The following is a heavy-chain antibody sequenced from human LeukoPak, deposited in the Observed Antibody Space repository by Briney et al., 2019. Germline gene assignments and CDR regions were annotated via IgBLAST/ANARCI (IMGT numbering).Heavy chain of an antibody. V-gene: IGHV3-48*03. CDR3: ATPWDYGAH. D-gene: IGHD4-17*01. CDR2: ISSSGTTI. CDR1: GFTFSNYE. J-gene: IGHJ4*02. Sequence: GGSLRLSCAASGFTFSNYEMNWVRQAPGKGLEWVSYISSSGTTIYYADSVKGRFTISRDNAKNSLYLQMNSLRAEDTAVYYCATPWDYGAHWGQGALVTVSS.